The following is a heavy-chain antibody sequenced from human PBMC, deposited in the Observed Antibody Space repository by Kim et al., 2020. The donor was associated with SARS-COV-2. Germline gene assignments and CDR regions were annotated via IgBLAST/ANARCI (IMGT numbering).Heavy chain of an antibody. CDR2: INAGNGNT. CDR3: ARDAEIMITFGGFIVQGGMGHAY. CDR1: GYTFTSYA. Sequence: ASVKVSCKASGYTFTSYAMHWVRQAPGQRLEWMGWINAGNGNTKYSQKFQGRVTITRDTSASTAYMELSSLRSEDTAVYYCARDAEIMITFGGFIVQGGMGHAYWGQGTLVTVSS. D-gene: IGHD3-16*02. V-gene: IGHV1-3*01. J-gene: IGHJ4*02.